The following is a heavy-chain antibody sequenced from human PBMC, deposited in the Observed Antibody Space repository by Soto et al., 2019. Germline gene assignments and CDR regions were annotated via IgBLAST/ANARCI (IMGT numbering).Heavy chain of an antibody. J-gene: IGHJ4*02. Sequence: EVQLLESGGGMVQPEGSLKLSCAASGFTFSNYVMTWVRQVPGESLEWVSAISSGGDTTWFADSVKGRFTISRDNSKNTVFLEMNSLRADDTAVYYCAKTLRDLDMIFDYWGQGTLVTVST. D-gene: IGHD3-16*01. CDR1: GFTFSNYV. V-gene: IGHV3-23*01. CDR2: ISSGGDTT. CDR3: AKTLRDLDMIFDY.